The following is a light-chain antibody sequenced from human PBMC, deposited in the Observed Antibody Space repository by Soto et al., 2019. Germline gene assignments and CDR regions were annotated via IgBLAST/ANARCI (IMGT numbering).Light chain of an antibody. CDR2: EVS. CDR3: TSCAGSIMP. J-gene: IGLJ1*01. V-gene: IGLV2-8*01. Sequence: QSALTQPPSASGSPGQSVTISCTGTSSDVGGYNHVSWYQQHPGKAPKLVIYEVSKRPSGVPDRFSGSKSGNTAFLTVSGLQAEDEADYYCTSCAGSIMPFGTGTKVTVL. CDR1: SSDVGGYNH.